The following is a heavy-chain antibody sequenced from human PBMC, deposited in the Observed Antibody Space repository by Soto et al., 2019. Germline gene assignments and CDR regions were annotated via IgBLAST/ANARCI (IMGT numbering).Heavy chain of an antibody. D-gene: IGHD3-10*01. CDR2: IYPGDSDT. Sequence: MPGKGLEWMGIIYPGDSDTRYSPSFQGQVTISADKSISTAYLQWSSLKASDTAMYYCARRSNYYYGMDVWGQGTTVTVSS. V-gene: IGHV5-51*01. CDR3: ARRSNYYYGMDV. J-gene: IGHJ6*02.